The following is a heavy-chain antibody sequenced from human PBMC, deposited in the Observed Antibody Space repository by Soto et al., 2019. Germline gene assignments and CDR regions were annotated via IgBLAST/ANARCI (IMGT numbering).Heavy chain of an antibody. CDR3: ATSQKGYNWNYFDH. CDR2: VFYTGFT. CDR1: GASISGSYYY. D-gene: IGHD1-20*01. Sequence: SETLSLTCAVSGASISGSYYYWAWLRQSPGKGPEWIGSVFYTGFTSYNPSLESRVSVSVDTSKSQFSLKLSAVTAADTAVYYCATSQKGYNWNYFDHWGQGAMVTVSS. J-gene: IGHJ4*02. V-gene: IGHV4-39*01.